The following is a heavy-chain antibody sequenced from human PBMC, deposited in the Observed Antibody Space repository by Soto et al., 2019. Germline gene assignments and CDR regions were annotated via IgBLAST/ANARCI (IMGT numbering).Heavy chain of an antibody. D-gene: IGHD6-6*01. V-gene: IGHV5-51*01. Sequence: PGESLKISCKGSGYSFTSYWIGWVRQMPGKGLKWMGIIYPGDSDTRYSPSFQGQVTISADNSISTAYLHWSSLKASDTAIYYCARGLYRSIAALPDYWGQGTLVTVSS. CDR2: IYPGDSDT. J-gene: IGHJ4*02. CDR3: ARGLYRSIAALPDY. CDR1: GYSFTSYW.